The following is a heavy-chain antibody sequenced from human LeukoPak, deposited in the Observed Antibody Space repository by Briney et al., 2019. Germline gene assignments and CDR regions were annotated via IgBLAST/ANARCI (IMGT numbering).Heavy chain of an antibody. J-gene: IGHJ5*02. V-gene: IGHV3-7*01. D-gene: IGHD2-2*01. CDR2: IKPDGREQ. CDR3: ARDRRGTSLPP. Sequence: GGSLRLSCAAPGFTFSSHWMSWVRQVPGKRLEWVGNIKPDGREQYYVDSVKGRFTVSRDNAKNSLYLQMNSLRAEDTAVYYCARDRRGTSLPPWGQGTLVTVSS. CDR1: GFTFSSHW.